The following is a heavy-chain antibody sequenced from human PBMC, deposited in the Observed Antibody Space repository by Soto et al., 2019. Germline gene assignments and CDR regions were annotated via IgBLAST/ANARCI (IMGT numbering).Heavy chain of an antibody. D-gene: IGHD3-22*01. Sequence: EVQLLESGGGLVQPGGSLRLSCAASGFTFSSYAMSWVRQAPGKGLEWVSAISGSGGSTYYADSVKGRFTISRDNSKNTLYLQMNSLRAEDTAVYYCAKEVFTYYYDSSGSSFDYWGQGTLVTVSS. J-gene: IGHJ4*02. CDR1: GFTFSSYA. CDR2: ISGSGGST. CDR3: AKEVFTYYYDSSGSSFDY. V-gene: IGHV3-23*01.